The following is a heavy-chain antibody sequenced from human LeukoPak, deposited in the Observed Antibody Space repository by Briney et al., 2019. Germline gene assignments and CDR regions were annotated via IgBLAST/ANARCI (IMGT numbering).Heavy chain of an antibody. CDR3: ARLVDTAMV. J-gene: IGHJ4*02. V-gene: IGHV3-30-3*01. D-gene: IGHD5-18*01. CDR2: ISYDGSNK. CDR1: GLTFSSYA. Sequence: GRSLRLSCAASGLTFSSYAMHWVRQAPGKGLEWVAVISYDGSNKYYADSVKGRFTISRDSSKNTLYLQMNSLRAEDTAVYYCARLVDTAMVWGQGPLVTVSS.